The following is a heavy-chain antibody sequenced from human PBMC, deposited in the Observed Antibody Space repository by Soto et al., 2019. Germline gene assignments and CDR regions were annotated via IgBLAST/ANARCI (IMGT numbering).Heavy chain of an antibody. Sequence: GGSLRLSCAASGFTFDDYAMHLVRQSPGKGLEWVSGISWNSGSIGYADSVKGRFTISRDNAKNSLYLQMNSLRAEDTALYYCAKDIRIFGVVIRGYGMDVWGQGTTVTVSS. V-gene: IGHV3-9*01. CDR2: ISWNSGSI. J-gene: IGHJ6*02. CDR1: GFTFDDYA. D-gene: IGHD3-3*01. CDR3: AKDIRIFGVVIRGYGMDV.